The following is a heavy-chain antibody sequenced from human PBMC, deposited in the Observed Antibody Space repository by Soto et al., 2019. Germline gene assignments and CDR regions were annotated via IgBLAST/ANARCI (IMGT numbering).Heavy chain of an antibody. V-gene: IGHV1-3*01. CDR1: GYTFTNYL. CDR2: INAANDNT. D-gene: IGHD6-6*01. Sequence: ASVKVSCKASGYTFTNYLMHWVRQAPGQRLEWMGWINAANDNTKYSQKLQGRVTFTRDTSATTAYMELSSLRSEDTAVYYCVRGFEAARSFDYWGQGTLVTVSS. CDR3: VRGFEAARSFDY. J-gene: IGHJ4*02.